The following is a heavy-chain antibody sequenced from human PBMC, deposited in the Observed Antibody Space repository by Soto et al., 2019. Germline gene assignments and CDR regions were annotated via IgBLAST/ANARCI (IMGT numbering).Heavy chain of an antibody. CDR2: IDYSGST. CDR3: ARGRRSSGRHDASDI. Sequence: QVQLLESGPGLVKPSETLSLTCTVSSGSIGTYYWNWIRQPPGKGLELIAYIDYSGSTNSKPSLKSLLTISIHTSKYEFSLNVSSVTAADTAVYYCARGRRSSGRHDASDIWGQGTMVTVSS. CDR1: SGSIGTYY. V-gene: IGHV4-59*01. J-gene: IGHJ3*02. D-gene: IGHD1-26*01.